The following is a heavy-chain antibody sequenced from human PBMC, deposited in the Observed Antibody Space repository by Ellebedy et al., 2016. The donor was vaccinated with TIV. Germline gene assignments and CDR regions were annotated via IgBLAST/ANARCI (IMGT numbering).Heavy chain of an antibody. CDR2: IRQDGDEK. J-gene: IGHJ5*02. D-gene: IGHD4-17*01. Sequence: GESLKISCTASGFIFRSYWMSWVRQAPGKGLERVANIRQDGDEKYYVDSVKGRFTVSRDNAKNSLYLQMNGLRAEDTAVYYCARRASYGDYAVQVNNWFDPWGQGTLVTVSS. V-gene: IGHV3-7*01. CDR1: GFIFRSYW. CDR3: ARRASYGDYAVQVNNWFDP.